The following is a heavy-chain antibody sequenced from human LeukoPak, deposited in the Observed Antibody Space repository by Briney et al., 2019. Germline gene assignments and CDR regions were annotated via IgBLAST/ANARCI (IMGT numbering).Heavy chain of an antibody. J-gene: IGHJ4*02. Sequence: GGSLRLSCAASGFTFSNYVMSWVRQAPEKGLEWVSYINHNGEMIFYPDFVKGRFTISRDNAKNSLYLQMNSLRDEDTAVYYCARDNDWAFHYWGQGTLVTVSS. CDR2: INHNGEMI. CDR3: ARDNDWAFHY. V-gene: IGHV3-48*02. CDR1: GFTFSNYV. D-gene: IGHD3-9*01.